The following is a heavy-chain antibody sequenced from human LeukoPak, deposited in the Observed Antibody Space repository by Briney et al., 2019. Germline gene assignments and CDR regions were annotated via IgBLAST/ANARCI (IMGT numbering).Heavy chain of an antibody. J-gene: IGHJ2*01. CDR3: AREPNRGARWLKKGNGYFDL. D-gene: IGHD5-24*01. CDR2: ISAYNGNT. Sequence: ASVKVSCKASGYTFTSYGISWVRQAPGQGLEWMGWISAYNGNTNYAQKHQGRVTMTTDTSTSTAYMELRSLRSDDTAVYYWAREPNRGARWLKKGNGYFDLGGRGTRFTVSS. CDR1: GYTFTSYG. V-gene: IGHV1-18*01.